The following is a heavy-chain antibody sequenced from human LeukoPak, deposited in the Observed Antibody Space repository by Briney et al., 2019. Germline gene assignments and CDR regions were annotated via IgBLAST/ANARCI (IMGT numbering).Heavy chain of an antibody. D-gene: IGHD1-26*01. CDR3: ARHFILGTPGFDY. J-gene: IGHJ4*02. CDR2: IYYSGGT. CDR1: GGSISSYY. Sequence: SETLSLTCTVSGGSISSYYWSWIRQPPGKGLEWIGYIYYSGGTRYNPSLKTRVSISEDTSKNQFSLKLNSVTAADTAVYYCARHFILGTPGFDYWGQGTLVTVSS. V-gene: IGHV4-59*08.